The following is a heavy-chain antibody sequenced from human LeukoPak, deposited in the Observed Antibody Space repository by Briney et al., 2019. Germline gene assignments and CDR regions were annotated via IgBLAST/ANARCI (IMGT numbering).Heavy chain of an antibody. V-gene: IGHV1-18*01. CDR3: ARDLYGSSWPPYFGY. J-gene: IGHJ4*02. Sequence: ASVKVSCKASGYTFTSFYIGWVRQAPGQGLEWVGWISAYNGETSYAQTLQDRVTMTTDTSTTTGYMELRSLTSDDTAVYYCARDLYGSSWPPYFGYWGQGTLVTVSS. CDR1: GYTFTSFY. D-gene: IGHD6-13*01. CDR2: ISAYNGET.